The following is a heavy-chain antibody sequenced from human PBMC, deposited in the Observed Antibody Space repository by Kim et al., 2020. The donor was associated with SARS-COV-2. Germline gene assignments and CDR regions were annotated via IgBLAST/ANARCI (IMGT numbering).Heavy chain of an antibody. CDR3: ASQDGPEGVYYYGMDV. CDR1: GYTFTGYY. J-gene: IGHJ6*02. Sequence: ASVKVSCKASGYTFTGYYMHWVRQAPGQGLEWMGWINPNSGGTNYAQKFQGRVTMTRDTSISTAYMELSRLRSDDTAVYYCASQDGPEGVYYYGMDVWGQGTTVTVSS. V-gene: IGHV1-2*02. D-gene: IGHD3-10*01. CDR2: INPNSGGT.